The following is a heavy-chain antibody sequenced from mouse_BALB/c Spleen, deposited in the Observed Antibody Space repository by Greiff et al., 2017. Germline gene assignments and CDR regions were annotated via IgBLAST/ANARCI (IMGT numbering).Heavy chain of an antibody. CDR2: IYYSGTI. CDR1: GISITTGNYR. Sequence: EVQLQQSGPGLVKPSQTVSLTCTVTGISITTGNYRWSWIRQFPGNKLEWIGYIYYSGTITYNPSLTSRTTITRDTSKNQFFLEMNSLTAEDTATYYCARDSYDYDGFAYWGQGTLVTVSA. V-gene: IGHV3-5*02. D-gene: IGHD2-4*01. J-gene: IGHJ3*01. CDR3: ARDSYDYDGFAY.